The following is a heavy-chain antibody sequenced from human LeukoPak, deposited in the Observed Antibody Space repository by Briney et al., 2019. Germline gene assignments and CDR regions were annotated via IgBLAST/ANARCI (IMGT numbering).Heavy chain of an antibody. D-gene: IGHD2-21*01. V-gene: IGHV1-8*01. CDR1: GYTFTSYD. J-gene: IGHJ4*02. CDR3: AACAGDCYTADY. Sequence: GASVKVSCKASGYTFTSYDINWVRQATGQGLEWMGWMNPNSGNTGYAQKFQGRVAITADKSSSTSYMELSSLRSDDTALYYCAACAGDCYTADYWGQGTLVTVSS. CDR2: MNPNSGNT.